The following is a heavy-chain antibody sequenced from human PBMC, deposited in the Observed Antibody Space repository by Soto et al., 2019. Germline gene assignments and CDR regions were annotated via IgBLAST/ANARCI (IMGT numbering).Heavy chain of an antibody. CDR1: GGSISSSSYY. J-gene: IGHJ5*02. V-gene: IGHV4-39*01. CDR2: IYYSGST. Sequence: SETLSLTCTVSGGSISSSSYYWGWIRQPPGKGLEWIGSIYYSGSTYYNPSLKSRVTISVDTSKNQFPLKLSSVTAADTAVYYCARHPLSRIAVATYDPWGQGTLVTVSS. CDR3: ARHPLSRIAVATYDP. D-gene: IGHD6-19*01.